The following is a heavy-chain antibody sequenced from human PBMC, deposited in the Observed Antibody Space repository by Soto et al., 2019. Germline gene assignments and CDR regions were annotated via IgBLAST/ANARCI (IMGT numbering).Heavy chain of an antibody. Sequence: PGESLKISCKGSGYSFTSYWIGWVRQMPGKGLEWMGIIYPGDSDTRCSPSFQGQVTISADKSISTAYLQWSSLKASDTAMYYCARHSVPPTVDNPYNWFDPWGQGTLVTVSS. CDR2: IYPGDSDT. CDR1: GYSFTSYW. J-gene: IGHJ5*02. V-gene: IGHV5-51*01. D-gene: IGHD4-17*01. CDR3: ARHSVPPTVDNPYNWFDP.